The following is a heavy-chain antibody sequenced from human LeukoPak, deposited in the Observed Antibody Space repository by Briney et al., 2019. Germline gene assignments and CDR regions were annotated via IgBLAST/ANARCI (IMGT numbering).Heavy chain of an antibody. CDR3: ARKGGYCSGGSCYFGRFDP. J-gene: IGHJ5*02. D-gene: IGHD2-15*01. V-gene: IGHV4-31*03. CDR2: IYYSGST. CDR1: GGSISSGGYY. Sequence: SETLSLTCTVSGGSISSGGYYWSWIRQHPGKGLEWIGYIYYSGSTYYNPSLKSRVTISVDTSKNQFSLKLSSVTAADTAVYYCARKGGYCSGGSCYFGRFDPWGQGTLVTVSS.